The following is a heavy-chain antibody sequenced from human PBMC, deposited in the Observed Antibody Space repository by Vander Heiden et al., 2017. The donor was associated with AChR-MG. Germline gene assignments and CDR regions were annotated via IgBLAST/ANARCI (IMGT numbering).Heavy chain of an antibody. V-gene: IGHV1-18*01. J-gene: IGHJ2*01. Sequence: QSHPAQVGAEVKNPGASVKVSCKASGYSFTNYGVGWVRQGPGQGLEWMRWISAYKGNANYAQKLQGRVTMTTDTSTSTAYVELRSLRSDDTAVYYCARDGYFDLWGRGTLVTVSS. CDR1: GYSFTNYG. CDR3: ARDGYFDL. CDR2: ISAYKGNA.